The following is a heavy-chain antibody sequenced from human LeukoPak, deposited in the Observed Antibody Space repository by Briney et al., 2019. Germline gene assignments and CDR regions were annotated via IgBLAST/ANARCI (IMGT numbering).Heavy chain of an antibody. V-gene: IGHV3-30*02. J-gene: IGHJ4*02. D-gene: IGHD2-21*01. CDR2: IRYDGSNK. CDR3: AKGGPVIPDY. CDR1: GFTFSSYG. Sequence: GGSLRLSCAASGFTFSSYGMHWVRQAPGKGLEWVAYIRYDGSNKYYADSVKGRFTISRDNSKNTLYLQMNSLRAEDTAVYYCAKGGPVIPDYWGQGTLVTVSS.